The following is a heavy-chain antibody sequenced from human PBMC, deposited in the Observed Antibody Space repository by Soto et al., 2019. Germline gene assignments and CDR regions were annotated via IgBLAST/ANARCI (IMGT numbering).Heavy chain of an antibody. Sequence: EVQLVESGGVVVQPGGSLRLSCAASGFNFDDYTMHWVRQAPGKGLEWVSLISWDGGSTYHADSVKGRFTISRDNSKNSLYLQMNSLRTEDTALYYCAKDITGSGWYSLDYWGQGTLVTVS. V-gene: IGHV3-43*01. D-gene: IGHD6-19*01. CDR1: GFNFDDYT. CDR3: AKDITGSGWYSLDY. J-gene: IGHJ4*02. CDR2: ISWDGGST.